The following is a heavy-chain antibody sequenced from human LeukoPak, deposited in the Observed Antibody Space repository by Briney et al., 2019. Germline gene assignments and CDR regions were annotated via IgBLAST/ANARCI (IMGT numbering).Heavy chain of an antibody. V-gene: IGHV3-33*08. D-gene: IGHD4-17*01. CDR3: ARDGVDYGDYGPRWFDP. Sequence: PGRSLRLSCAASGFTFSSYGMHWARQAPGKGLEWVAGICYDGSNKYYADSVKGRFTIPRDNSKNTLYLQMNSLRAEDTAVYYCARDGVDYGDYGPRWFDPWGQGTLVTVSS. J-gene: IGHJ5*02. CDR2: ICYDGSNK. CDR1: GFTFSSYG.